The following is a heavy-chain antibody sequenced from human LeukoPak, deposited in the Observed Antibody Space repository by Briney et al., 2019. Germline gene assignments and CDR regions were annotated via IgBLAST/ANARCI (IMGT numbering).Heavy chain of an antibody. J-gene: IGHJ4*02. D-gene: IGHD4-23*01. V-gene: IGHV4-30-4*01. CDR2: IYYSGST. Sequence: SETLSLTCTVSGGSISSGDYYWSWIRQPPGKGLEWIGYIYYSGSTYYDPSLKSRVTISVDTSKNQFSLKLSSVTAADTAVYYCARGLGTVVTSYFDYWGQGTLVTVSS. CDR1: GGSISSGDYY. CDR3: ARGLGTVVTSYFDY.